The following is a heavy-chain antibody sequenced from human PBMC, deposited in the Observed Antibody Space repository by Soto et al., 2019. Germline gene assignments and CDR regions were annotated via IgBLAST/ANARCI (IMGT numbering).Heavy chain of an antibody. CDR3: LSESSPQLWFGEPYGGRTGY. CDR2: ISGSGGST. D-gene: IGHD3-10*01. V-gene: IGHV3-23*01. J-gene: IGHJ4*02. CDR1: GFTFSSYA. Sequence: EVQLLESGGGLVQPGGSLRLSCAASGFTFSSYAMSWVRQAPGKGLEWVSAISGSGGSTYYADSVKGRFTISRDNSKNTLYLQMNSLRAEDTAVYYCLSESSPQLWFGEPYGGRTGYWGQGTLVTVSS.